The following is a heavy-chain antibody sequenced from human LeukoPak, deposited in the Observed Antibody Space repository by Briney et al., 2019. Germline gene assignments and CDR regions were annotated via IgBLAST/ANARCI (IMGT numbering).Heavy chain of an antibody. D-gene: IGHD6-19*01. CDR1: GGSFSGYY. V-gene: IGHV4-34*01. J-gene: IGHJ4*02. CDR2: INHSGST. CDR3: ARLAQWLVRGRFGY. Sequence: SETLSLTCAVYGGSFSGYYWSWIRQPPGKGLEWIGEINHSGSTNYNPSLKSRVTISVGTSKNQFSLKLSSVTAADTAVYYCARLAQWLVRGRFGYWGQGTLVTVSS.